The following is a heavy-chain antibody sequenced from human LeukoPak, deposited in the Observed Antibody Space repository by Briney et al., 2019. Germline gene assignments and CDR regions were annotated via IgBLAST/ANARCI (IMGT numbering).Heavy chain of an antibody. J-gene: IGHJ5*02. CDR3: ARETSDYYDSSGYYLNWFDP. V-gene: IGHV1-2*02. CDR1: GYTFTGYY. CDR2: INPNSGGT. Sequence: ASVKVSCKASGYTFTGYYMHWVRQAPGQGLEWMGWINPNSGGTNYAQKFQGRVTVTRDTSISTAYMELSRLRSDDKAVYYCARETSDYYDSSGYYLNWFDPWGQGTLVTVSS. D-gene: IGHD3-22*01.